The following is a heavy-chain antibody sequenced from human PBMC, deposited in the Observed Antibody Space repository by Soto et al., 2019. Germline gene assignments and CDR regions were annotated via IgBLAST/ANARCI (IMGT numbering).Heavy chain of an antibody. Sequence: PGGSLRLSCAASGFSFSDSAMSWVRQPPGKGLEWLSAVNPEGSDTYYADSVKGRFTISRDNSKNTLTLQLNSLRVEDTAVYYCTKWSRLCSGTSCFYFYAMDVWGQGTTVTVSS. CDR1: GFSFSDSA. CDR2: VNPEGSDT. CDR3: TKWSRLCSGTSCFYFYAMDV. D-gene: IGHD2-2*01. V-gene: IGHV3-23*01. J-gene: IGHJ6*02.